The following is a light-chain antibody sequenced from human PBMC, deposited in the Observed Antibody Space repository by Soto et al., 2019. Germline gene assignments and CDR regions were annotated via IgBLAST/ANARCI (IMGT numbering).Light chain of an antibody. CDR2: GAS. CDR1: QGVSSSS. Sequence: EIVLTQSPGTLSLSPGERATLSCRASQGVSSSSLAWFQQKPGQAPRLLIYGASNRATGIPDRFSGSGSGTDFTLTVSRLEPEDFAVYYCQQYGASPWAFGQGTKVESK. CDR3: QQYGASPWA. J-gene: IGKJ1*01. V-gene: IGKV3-20*01.